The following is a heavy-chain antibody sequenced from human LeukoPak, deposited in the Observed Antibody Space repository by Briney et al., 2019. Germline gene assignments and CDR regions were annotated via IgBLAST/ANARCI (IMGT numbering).Heavy chain of an antibody. D-gene: IGHD3-22*01. J-gene: IGHJ4*02. CDR2: IYSGGST. Sequence: GGSLRLSCAASGFTFSSNYMSWVRQAPGKGLEWVSVIYSGGSTYYSDSVKGRFTISRDNSKNTLYLQMNSLRAEDTAVYYCASSYDSSGYYYSWGQGTLVTVSS. CDR3: ASSYDSSGYYYS. CDR1: GFTFSSNY. V-gene: IGHV3-53*01.